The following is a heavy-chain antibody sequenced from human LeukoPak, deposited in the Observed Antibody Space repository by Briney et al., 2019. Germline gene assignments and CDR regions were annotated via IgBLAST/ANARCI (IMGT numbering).Heavy chain of an antibody. J-gene: IGHJ6*03. V-gene: IGHV3-21*05. D-gene: IGHD2-21*01. CDR1: VFSFSSYS. CDR2: INGRSGYM. Sequence: GGSLRLSCAASVFSFSSYSMNCVRQAPGKGLEWVSYINGRSGYMYYADSVRGRFSISRDNAENSLYLQMSGLRAEDTAVYYCARDPNILDYFYFYMDVWGKGTTVTVSS. CDR3: ARDPNILDYFYFYMDV.